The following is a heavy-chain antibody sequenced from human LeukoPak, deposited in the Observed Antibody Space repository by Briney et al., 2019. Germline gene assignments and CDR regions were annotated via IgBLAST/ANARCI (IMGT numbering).Heavy chain of an antibody. CDR1: GLSFSSFA. Sequence: GGSLRLSCAASGLSFSSFAMSWVRQGPARGLEWVSSIRGNGDTFYADSVKGRFTLSSDSSTNTVYFQLNNLRVEDTAIYYCARAGWVSSTDAVRWGQGTLVTVSS. J-gene: IGHJ4*02. V-gene: IGHV3-23*01. CDR2: IRGNGDT. CDR3: ARAGWVSSTDAVR. D-gene: IGHD3-16*01.